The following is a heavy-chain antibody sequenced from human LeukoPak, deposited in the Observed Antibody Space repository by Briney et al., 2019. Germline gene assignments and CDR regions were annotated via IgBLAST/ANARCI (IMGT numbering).Heavy chain of an antibody. CDR1: GGSFSSYY. Sequence: SETLSLTCAVYGGSFSSYYWSWIRQPPGKGLEWIGEINHSGSTNYNPSLKSRVTISVDTSKNQFSLKLSSVTAADTAVYYCARGYYDFWSGYYPLDYWGQGTLVTVSS. CDR2: INHSGST. J-gene: IGHJ4*02. CDR3: ARGYYDFWSGYYPLDY. D-gene: IGHD3-3*01. V-gene: IGHV4-34*01.